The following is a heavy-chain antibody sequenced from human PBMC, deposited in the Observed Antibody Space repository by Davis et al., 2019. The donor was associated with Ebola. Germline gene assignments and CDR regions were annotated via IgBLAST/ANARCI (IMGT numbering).Heavy chain of an antibody. Sequence: GGSLRLSCAASGFTFSSYSMNWVRQAPGKGLEWVSSISSSSSYIYYADPVKGRFTISRDNAKNSLYLQMNSLRAEDTAVYYCARTDYDILFYGMDVWGQGTTVTVSS. D-gene: IGHD3-9*01. J-gene: IGHJ6*02. V-gene: IGHV3-21*01. CDR2: ISSSSSYI. CDR1: GFTFSSYS. CDR3: ARTDYDILFYGMDV.